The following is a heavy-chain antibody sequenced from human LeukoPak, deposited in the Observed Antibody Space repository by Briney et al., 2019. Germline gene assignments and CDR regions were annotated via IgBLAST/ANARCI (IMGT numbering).Heavy chain of an antibody. CDR2: ISSSGSTI. CDR3: ASGDYSSGSYYRHFQH. Sequence: PGESLRLSCAASGFTFSDYYMSWIRQAPGKGLEWVSYISSSGSTIYYAASVKGRFTISRNNTKNSLYLQMTCLRAEDTAVYSCASGDYSSGSYYRHFQHWGQGTLVTVSS. V-gene: IGHV3-11*01. D-gene: IGHD3-10*01. CDR1: GFTFSDYY. J-gene: IGHJ1*01.